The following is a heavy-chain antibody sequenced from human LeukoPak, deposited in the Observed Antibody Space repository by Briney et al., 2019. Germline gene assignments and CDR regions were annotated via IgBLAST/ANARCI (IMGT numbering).Heavy chain of an antibody. CDR1: GFTFSSYA. D-gene: IGHD2-2*01. CDR2: ITGSGGSA. CDR3: AKDGRYCSSTSCYAGDY. V-gene: IGHV3-23*01. Sequence: PGGSLRLSCAASGFTFSSYAMSWVRQAPGKGLEWVSGITGSGGSAYYAGSVKGRFTISRDNSKNTLYLQMNSLRAEDTAVYYCAKDGRYCSSTSCYAGDYWGQGTLVTVSS. J-gene: IGHJ4*02.